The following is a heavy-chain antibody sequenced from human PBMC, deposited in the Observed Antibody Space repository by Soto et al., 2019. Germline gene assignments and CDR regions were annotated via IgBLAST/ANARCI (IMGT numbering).Heavy chain of an antibody. Sequence: SVKVSCKASGGTFSSYAISWVRQAPGQGLEWMGGIIPIFGTANYAQKFQGRVTITADESTSTAYMELSSLRSEDTAVYYCARPPYGDWTNNAFDIWGQGTMVTVSS. J-gene: IGHJ3*02. CDR2: IIPIFGTA. V-gene: IGHV1-69*13. CDR3: ARPPYGDWTNNAFDI. CDR1: GGTFSSYA. D-gene: IGHD4-17*01.